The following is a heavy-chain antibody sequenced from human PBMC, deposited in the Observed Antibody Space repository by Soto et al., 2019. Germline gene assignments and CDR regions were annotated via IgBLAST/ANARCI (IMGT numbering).Heavy chain of an antibody. CDR1: GFTFSSYG. V-gene: IGHV3-30*18. Sequence: GGSLRLSCAASGFTFSSYGMHWVRQAPGKGLEWVAVISYDGSNKYYADSVKGRFTISRDNSKNTLYLQMNSLRAEDTAVYYCAKGRAGGTTTISPGVLDYWGQGTLVTVSS. CDR3: AKGRAGGTTTISPGVLDY. D-gene: IGHD1-26*01. J-gene: IGHJ4*02. CDR2: ISYDGSNK.